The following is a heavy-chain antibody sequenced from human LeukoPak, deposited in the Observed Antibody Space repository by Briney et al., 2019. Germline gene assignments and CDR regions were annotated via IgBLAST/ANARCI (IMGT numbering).Heavy chain of an antibody. CDR1: GYTFTDYY. V-gene: IGHV1-2*02. J-gene: IGHJ4*02. Sequence: ASVKVSCKASGYTFTDYYFHWMRQAPGQGLEWMGWINPHSGDTNYAQKFQGRVTMTRDTSISTVYMELSRLTSDDTAVFYCAKTGRSGWYYHFDYWGRGTLVTVSS. D-gene: IGHD6-19*01. CDR2: INPHSGDT. CDR3: AKTGRSGWYYHFDY.